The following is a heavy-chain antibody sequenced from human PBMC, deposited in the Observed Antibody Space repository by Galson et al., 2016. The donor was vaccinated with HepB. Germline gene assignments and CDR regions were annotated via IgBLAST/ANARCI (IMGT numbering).Heavy chain of an antibody. D-gene: IGHD3-9*01. CDR2: LHSGASA. Sequence: SLRLSCAASGFTASGNSMSWVRQAPGKGLEWVARLHSGASAYYAESVKGRFTITRDNSRNTLYLEMDRLRVEDTAVYYCAKNDILTGYSAFDYWGQGTLVTVSS. J-gene: IGHJ4*02. CDR1: GFTASGNS. CDR3: AKNDILTGYSAFDY. V-gene: IGHV3-53*01.